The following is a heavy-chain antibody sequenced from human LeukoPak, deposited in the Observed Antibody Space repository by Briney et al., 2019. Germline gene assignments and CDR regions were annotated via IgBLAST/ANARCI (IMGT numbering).Heavy chain of an antibody. CDR3: ARPLTYSGYDYY. D-gene: IGHD5-12*01. Sequence: SVKVSCKASGGTFSSYAISWVRQAPGQGLEWVGRIIPILGIANYAQKFQGRVTITADKSTSTAYMELSSLRSEDTAVYYCARPLTYSGYDYYWGQGTLVTVSS. V-gene: IGHV1-69*04. CDR1: GGTFSSYA. J-gene: IGHJ4*02. CDR2: IIPILGIA.